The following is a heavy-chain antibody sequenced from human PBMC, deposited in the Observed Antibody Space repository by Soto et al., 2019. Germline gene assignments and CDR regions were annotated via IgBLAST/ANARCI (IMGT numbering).Heavy chain of an antibody. J-gene: IGHJ5*02. D-gene: IGHD2-21*02. V-gene: IGHV3-15*01. Sequence: EVQLVESGGGLVQPGGSLRLSCAASGFTFSSYSMNWVRQAPGKGLEWVGRIKSKTDGGTTDYAAPVKGRFTISRDDSKNTLYLQMNSLKTEDTAVYYCTTEAYCGGDCYSWFDPWGQGTLVTVSS. CDR2: IKSKTDGGTT. CDR1: GFTFSSYS. CDR3: TTEAYCGGDCYSWFDP.